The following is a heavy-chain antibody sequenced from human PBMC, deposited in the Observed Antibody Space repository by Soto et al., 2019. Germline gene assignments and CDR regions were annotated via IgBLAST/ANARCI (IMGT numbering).Heavy chain of an antibody. Sequence: QVQLQESGPGLVKPSETLSLTCSVSGGSISIFYWNWIRQSPGKGLEWIGYVHYSGTTSYNPALNSRVTISLDPSNNQFSLTLRSVTAADTAIYYCARRWSGTDFWGQGTLVTVSS. V-gene: IGHV4-59*01. D-gene: IGHD1-1*01. CDR3: ARRWSGTDF. J-gene: IGHJ4*02. CDR1: GGSISIFY. CDR2: VHYSGTT.